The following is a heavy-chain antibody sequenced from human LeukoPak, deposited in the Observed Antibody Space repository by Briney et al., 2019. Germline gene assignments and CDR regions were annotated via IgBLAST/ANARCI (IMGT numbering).Heavy chain of an antibody. D-gene: IGHD2-8*01. Sequence: PSETLSLTCTVSGGSISSHYWSWIRQPPGKGLEWIGYIYYSGSTNYNPSLKSRVTISVDTSKNQCSLKLSSVTTADTAVYYCTRSTNLEAFDIWGQGTMVTVSS. CDR2: IYYSGST. V-gene: IGHV4-59*11. J-gene: IGHJ3*02. CDR1: GGSISSHY. CDR3: TRSTNLEAFDI.